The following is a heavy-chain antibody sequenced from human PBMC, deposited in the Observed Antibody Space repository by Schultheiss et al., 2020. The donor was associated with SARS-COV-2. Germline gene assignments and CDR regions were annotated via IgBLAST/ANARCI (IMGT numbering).Heavy chain of an antibody. V-gene: IGHV1-69*06. Sequence: SVKVSCKASGGTFSSYAISWVRQAPGQGLEWMGGIIPIFGTANYAQKFQGRVTIAADKFTSTAYMELSSLRSADTAMYYCARFLSGEWELLVDYWGQGTLVTVSS. CDR1: GGTFSSYA. CDR2: IIPIFGTA. D-gene: IGHD1-26*01. J-gene: IGHJ4*02. CDR3: ARFLSGEWELLVDY.